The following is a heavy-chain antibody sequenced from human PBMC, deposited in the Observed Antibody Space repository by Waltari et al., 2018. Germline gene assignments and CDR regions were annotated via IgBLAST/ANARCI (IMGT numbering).Heavy chain of an antibody. V-gene: IGHV3-23*01. CDR1: GFSFIDFA. D-gene: IGHD3-10*01. J-gene: IGHJ4*02. Sequence: EVQLLESGGGLVQPGGSLSLSCVASGFSFIDFAMSWVRQVPGKGLEWVSAASDSGGSSYYADSVKGRFTISRDNSKNMLYLQMKYLSAEDTALYYCAKDLLPTGVFDYWGQGALVTVSS. CDR2: ASDSGGSS. CDR3: AKDLLPTGVFDY.